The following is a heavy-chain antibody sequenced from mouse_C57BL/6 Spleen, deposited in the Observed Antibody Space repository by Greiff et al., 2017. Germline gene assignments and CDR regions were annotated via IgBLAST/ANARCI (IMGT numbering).Heavy chain of an antibody. CDR1: GYTFTSYW. CDR2: IDPSDSYT. D-gene: IGHD1-1*01. J-gene: IGHJ1*03. Sequence: VQLQQPGAELVKPGASVKLSCKASGYTFTSYWMQWVKQRPGQGLEWIGEIDPSDSYTNYNQKFKGKATLTVDTSSSTAYMQRSSLTSEDSAVYYCARRRDYYGSSHWYFDVWGTGTTVTVAS. CDR3: ARRRDYYGSSHWYFDV. V-gene: IGHV1-50*01.